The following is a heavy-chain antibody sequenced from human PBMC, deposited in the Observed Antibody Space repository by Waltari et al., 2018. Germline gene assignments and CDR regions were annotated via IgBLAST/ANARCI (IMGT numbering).Heavy chain of an antibody. CDR1: GDSINNYY. Sequence: QVQLQESGPGLVKPSETLSLTCAVSGDSINNYYWNWMRQPPGKELEWIGYIAYNGRTNHNPSLKSRVTISVDTSKTQFSLRLTSVTAADTAVYYCGRSYDFWSGYPLDYWGPGSLVTVSS. J-gene: IGHJ4*02. CDR3: GRSYDFWSGYPLDY. D-gene: IGHD3-3*01. V-gene: IGHV4-59*01. CDR2: IAYNGRT.